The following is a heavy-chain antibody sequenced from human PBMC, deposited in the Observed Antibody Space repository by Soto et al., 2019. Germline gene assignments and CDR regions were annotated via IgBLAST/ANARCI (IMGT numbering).Heavy chain of an antibody. CDR3: ARFPVTPRSPLDY. D-gene: IGHD4-17*01. Sequence: QVQLVESGGGVVQPGRYLRLSCAASGFTFSSYGMHWVRQAPGKGLEWVAVIWYDGSNKYYADSVKGRFTISRDNSKNTLYLQMNSMRAEDTAVYYCARFPVTPRSPLDYWGQGTLVTVSS. CDR1: GFTFSSYG. J-gene: IGHJ4*02. CDR2: IWYDGSNK. V-gene: IGHV3-33*01.